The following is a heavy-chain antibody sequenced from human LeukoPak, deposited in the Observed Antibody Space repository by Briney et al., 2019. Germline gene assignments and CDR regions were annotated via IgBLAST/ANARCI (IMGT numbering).Heavy chain of an antibody. Sequence: GESLKISCKGSGYSFTSYWIGWVRQTPAKGLEWMGIIYPGDSETRYSPSFRGQVTISADKSISTAYLQWSSLKASDTAMYYCARHDITVFNQDIWGQGTMVIVSS. CDR3: ARHDITVFNQDI. V-gene: IGHV5-51*01. J-gene: IGHJ3*02. CDR1: GYSFTSYW. CDR2: IYPGDSET. D-gene: IGHD3-16*01.